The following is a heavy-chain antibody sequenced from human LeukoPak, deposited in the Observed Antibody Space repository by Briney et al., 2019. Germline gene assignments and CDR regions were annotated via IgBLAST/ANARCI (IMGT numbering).Heavy chain of an antibody. Sequence: CVSIIYSGGSTYYADSVKGRFTISRDSSKNTLYLQMNSLRAEDTAVYYCARVGSTGYFDSWGQGTLVTVSS. V-gene: IGHV3-53*01. CDR2: IYSGGST. J-gene: IGHJ4*02. D-gene: IGHD5/OR15-5a*01. CDR3: ARVGSTGYFDS.